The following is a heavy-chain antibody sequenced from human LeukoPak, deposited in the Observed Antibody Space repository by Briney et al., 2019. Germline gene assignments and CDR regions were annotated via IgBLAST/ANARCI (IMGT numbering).Heavy chain of an antibody. Sequence: SETLSLTCTVSGXSISGYYGSWIRQPPGKGLEWIGYIYYSGSTNYNPSLKSRVTMSVDTSKNQFSLKLSSVTAADTAVYYCARYQTPIAAAGSRYAFDIWGQGTMVTVSS. J-gene: IGHJ3*02. V-gene: IGHV4-59*01. CDR2: IYYSGST. CDR3: ARYQTPIAAAGSRYAFDI. D-gene: IGHD6-13*01. CDR1: GXSISGYY.